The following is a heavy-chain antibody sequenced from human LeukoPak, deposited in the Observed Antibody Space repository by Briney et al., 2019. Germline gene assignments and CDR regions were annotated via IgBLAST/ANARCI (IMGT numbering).Heavy chain of an antibody. V-gene: IGHV4-39*01. D-gene: IGHD3-22*01. CDR1: GGSISSSSYY. Sequence: PSETLSLTCTVSGGSISSSSYYWGWIRQPPGKGLEWIGSIYNSGSTYYNPSLKSRVTISVDTSKNQFSLKLNSVTAADTAAYYCARQRAPYYYDGSGPFDYWGQGTLVTVSS. CDR3: ARQRAPYYYDGSGPFDY. J-gene: IGHJ4*02. CDR2: IYNSGST.